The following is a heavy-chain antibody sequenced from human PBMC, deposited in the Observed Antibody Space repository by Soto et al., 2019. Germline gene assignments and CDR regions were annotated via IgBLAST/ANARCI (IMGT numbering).Heavy chain of an antibody. J-gene: IGHJ4*02. CDR2: VSHTGNT. CDR1: SGSITSSNW. CDR3: ARNRYGGYDFDY. D-gene: IGHD5-12*01. V-gene: IGHV4-4*02. Sequence: QVQLQESGPGLVKPSGTLSLTCAVSSGSITSSNWWSWVRQPPGKGLEWIGEVSHTGNTNYIPSLKSRVTLSVDKSRNQFSLRLSSVTAADPAVYYCARNRYGGYDFDYGGQGTLVTVSS.